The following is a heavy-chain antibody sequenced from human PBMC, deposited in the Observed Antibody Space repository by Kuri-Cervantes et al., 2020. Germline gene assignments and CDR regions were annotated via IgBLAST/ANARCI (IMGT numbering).Heavy chain of an antibody. Sequence: ASVKVSCKASGYTFTSYGISWVRQAPGQGLEWMGWISAYNGNTNYAQKFQGRVTMTRDTSISTAYMELGRLRSDDTAVYYCARERYCSGGSCYYFDYWGQGTLVTVSS. CDR2: ISAYNGNT. J-gene: IGHJ4*02. D-gene: IGHD2-15*01. CDR1: GYTFTSYG. CDR3: ARERYCSGGSCYYFDY. V-gene: IGHV1-18*01.